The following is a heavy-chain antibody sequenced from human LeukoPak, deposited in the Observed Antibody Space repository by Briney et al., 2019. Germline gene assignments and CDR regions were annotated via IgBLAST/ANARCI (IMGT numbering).Heavy chain of an antibody. J-gene: IGHJ4*02. CDR3: AKDIKAVGSNFDY. CDR2: ISGSGGST. V-gene: IGHV3-23*01. CDR1: GFTFSSYA. D-gene: IGHD5/OR15-5a*01. Sequence: PGGSLRLSCAASGFTFSSYAMSWVRQAPGKGLEWVSAISGSGGSTYYADSVKGRFTISRDNAKNSLYLQMNSLRAEDTALYYCAKDIKAVGSNFDYWGQGTLVTVSS.